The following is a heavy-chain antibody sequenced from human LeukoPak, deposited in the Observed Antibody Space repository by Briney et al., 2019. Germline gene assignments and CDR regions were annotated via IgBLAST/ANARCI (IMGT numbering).Heavy chain of an antibody. J-gene: IGHJ4*02. CDR3: ARPARYYYDSSARRALFDY. V-gene: IGHV4-4*07. D-gene: IGHD3-22*01. Sequence: SETLSLTCTVSGGSISSYYWSWIRQPAGKGLEWIGRIETSGNTNYKPSLKSRVTMSVDTSKNQFSLKLSSVTAADTAMYYCARPARYYYDSSARRALFDYWGQGTLVTVSS. CDR1: GGSISSYY. CDR2: IETSGNT.